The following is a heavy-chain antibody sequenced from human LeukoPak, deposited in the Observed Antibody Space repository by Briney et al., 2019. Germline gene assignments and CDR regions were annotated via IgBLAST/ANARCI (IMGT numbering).Heavy chain of an antibody. CDR2: ICSGGDT. V-gene: IGHV3-53*01. D-gene: IGHD1-26*01. CDR3: AGRWELLDY. Sequence: GGSLRLSCAASGLTVSDNYMGWVRQAPGKGLEWVSVICSGGDTYYADSVKGRFTISRDNSKNTLYLQMNSLRAEDTAVYYCAGRWELLDYWGQGTLVTVSS. J-gene: IGHJ4*02. CDR1: GLTVSDNY.